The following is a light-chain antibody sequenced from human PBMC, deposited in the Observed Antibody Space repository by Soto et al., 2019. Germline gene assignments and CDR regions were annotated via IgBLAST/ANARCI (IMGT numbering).Light chain of an antibody. CDR1: QSISSE. CDR3: QQGHNWPLT. J-gene: IGKJ2*01. CDR2: GAS. Sequence: EIVMTQSPATLSVSPGESATLSCRASQSISSELAWYQQKPGQPPSLLIYGASTRATVVPARFTGSGSGSDFTLTISGLQSEDFAVYYCQQGHNWPLTFGQGTRLEI. V-gene: IGKV3-15*01.